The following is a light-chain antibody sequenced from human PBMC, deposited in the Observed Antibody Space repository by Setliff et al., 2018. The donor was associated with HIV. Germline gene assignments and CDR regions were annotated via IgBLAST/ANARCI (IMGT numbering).Light chain of an antibody. Sequence: QSVLTQPPSVSGAPGQRVTISCTGSSSNIGAGYDVHWYQQLPGTAPKLLIYGNKFRPSGVPDRFSGSKSGTSASLAITGLQAEDEADYYCATSDDSLSAVVFGGGTKVTVL. CDR1: SSNIGAGYD. CDR3: ATSDDSLSAVV. V-gene: IGLV1-40*01. CDR2: GNK. J-gene: IGLJ2*01.